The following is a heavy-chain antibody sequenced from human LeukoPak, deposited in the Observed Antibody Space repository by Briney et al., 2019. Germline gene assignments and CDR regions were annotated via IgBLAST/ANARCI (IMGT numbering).Heavy chain of an antibody. CDR3: ARGLAVAGYYGMDV. V-gene: IGHV4-59*01. J-gene: IGHJ6*02. D-gene: IGHD6-19*01. CDR1: GGSISSYY. Sequence: SETLSLTCTVSGGSISSYYWSWIRQPPGKGLEWIAYIYYSGSTNYNPSLKSRVTISVDTSKNQFSLKLSSVTAADTAVYYCARGLAVAGYYGMDVWGQGTTVTVSS. CDR2: IYYSGST.